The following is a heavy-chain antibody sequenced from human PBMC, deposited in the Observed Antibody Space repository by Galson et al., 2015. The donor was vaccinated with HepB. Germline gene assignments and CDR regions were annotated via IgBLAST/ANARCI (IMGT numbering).Heavy chain of an antibody. V-gene: IGHV2-5*02. CDR3: AHFLDLTGAAFDI. Sequence: PALVKPTQTLNLTCSFSGFSLRTSGVGVGWIRQPPGKAPEWLALIYWDDDKRYSPSLRTRLTIKKDTSKDQVVLTLTSVDSVDTATYFCAHFLDLTGAAFDIWGQGILVTVS. J-gene: IGHJ3*02. CDR2: IYWDDDK. CDR1: GFSLRTSGVG. D-gene: IGHD3-9*01.